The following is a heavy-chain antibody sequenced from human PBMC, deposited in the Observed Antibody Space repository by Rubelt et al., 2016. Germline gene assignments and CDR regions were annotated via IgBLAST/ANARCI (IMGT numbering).Heavy chain of an antibody. CDR1: GFTVSSNY. D-gene: IGHD3-10*01. CDR3: ARARSMVRGVIDY. CDR2: IYTSGSP. V-gene: IGHV3-66*02. Sequence: EVQLVESGGGLVQPGGSLRLSCAASGFTVSSNYMSWVRQAPGKGLEWVSVIYTSGSPYYADSVKGRFTISRDNSKNTLSLQMNGLRAEDTAVYYCARARSMVRGVIDYWGQGTLVTVSS. J-gene: IGHJ4*02.